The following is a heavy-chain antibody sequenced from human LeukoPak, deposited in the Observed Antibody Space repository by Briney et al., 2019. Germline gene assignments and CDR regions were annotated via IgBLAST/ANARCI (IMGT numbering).Heavy chain of an antibody. V-gene: IGHV3-21*01. CDR2: ISAISPYI. J-gene: IGHJ4*02. CDR1: GFTFSSYS. Sequence: PGGSLRLSCAASGFTFSSYSMNWVRQAPGKGLEWVSSISAISPYIYYADSVKGRFSISRDNAKNSLFLQMNSLRAEDTALYYCARDRSTNSYAEYFFDYWGQGTLVTVSS. D-gene: IGHD5-18*01. CDR3: ARDRSTNSYAEYFFDY.